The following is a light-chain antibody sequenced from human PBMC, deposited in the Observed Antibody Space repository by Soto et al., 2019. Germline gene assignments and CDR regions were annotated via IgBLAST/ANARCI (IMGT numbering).Light chain of an antibody. V-gene: IGKV1-5*01. CDR2: DAS. CDR1: QNILNW. J-gene: IGKJ5*01. CDR3: QQYNTYST. Sequence: DSLAITSPASQNILNWLAWYQQKPGESPNPLIYDASSLKSGVPARFSGSGYGTEFNITISSLQPDDFATYDCQQYNTYSTFGQGTRLEI.